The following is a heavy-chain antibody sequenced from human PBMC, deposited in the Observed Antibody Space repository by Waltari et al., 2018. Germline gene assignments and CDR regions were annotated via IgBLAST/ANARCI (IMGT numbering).Heavy chain of an antibody. D-gene: IGHD1-26*01. V-gene: IGHV3-48*03. CDR1: GFSCSNYE. Sequence: VQLVASGGGLVLPGWSLRLSCAASGFSCSNYEMTWVRQAPGKGLEWLSYISPSSNTINYADSVKGRFSISRDNAKNSLFLQMNGLRAEDTAVYYCARWVLPIDYWGLGTLVTVSS. J-gene: IGHJ4*02. CDR3: ARWVLPIDY. CDR2: ISPSSNTI.